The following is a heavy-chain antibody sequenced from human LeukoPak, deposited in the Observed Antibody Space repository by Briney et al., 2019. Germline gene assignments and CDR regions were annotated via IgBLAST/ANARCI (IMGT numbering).Heavy chain of an antibody. CDR3: AKRGSYGSGSNWFDP. Sequence: GGSLRLSCAASGFTFSSYGMSWVRQAPGKGLEWVSAISGSGGSTYYADSVKGRFTISRDNSKNTLYLQMNSLRAEDTAVYYCAKRGSYGSGSNWFDPWGQGTLVTVSS. CDR1: GFTFSSYG. V-gene: IGHV3-23*01. J-gene: IGHJ5*02. CDR2: ISGSGGST. D-gene: IGHD3-10*01.